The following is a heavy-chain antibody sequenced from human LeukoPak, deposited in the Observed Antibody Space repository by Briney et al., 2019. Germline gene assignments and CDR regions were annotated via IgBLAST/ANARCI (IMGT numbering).Heavy chain of an antibody. V-gene: IGHV1-2*02. J-gene: IGHJ6*02. CDR1: GYTYTGYY. D-gene: IGHD6-19*01. CDR2: INPNSGGT. Sequence: ASVKVSCKASGYTYTGYYMHWVRQAPGQGLEWMGWINPNSGGTNYAQKFQGRVTMTRDTSISTAYMELSRLRSDDTAVYYCARATPASSGWSYYHYGMDVWGQGTVVTVSS. CDR3: ARATPASSGWSYYHYGMDV.